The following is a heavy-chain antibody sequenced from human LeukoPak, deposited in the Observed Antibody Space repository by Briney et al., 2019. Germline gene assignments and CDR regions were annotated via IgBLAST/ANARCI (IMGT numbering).Heavy chain of an antibody. CDR3: ARGSGAYYFDY. D-gene: IGHD7-27*01. CDR1: GFTVSSNY. V-gene: IGHV3-53*01. CDR2: IYSGGST. J-gene: IGHJ4*02. Sequence: GGSLRLSCAASGFTVSSNYMSWVRQAPGKGLEWVSVIYSGGSTYYADSVKGRFTISRDNSKNTLYLQMNSLRAEDMAVYYCARGSGAYYFDYWGQGTLVTVSS.